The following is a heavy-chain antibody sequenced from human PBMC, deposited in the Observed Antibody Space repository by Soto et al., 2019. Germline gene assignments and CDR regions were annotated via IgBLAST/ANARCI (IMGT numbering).Heavy chain of an antibody. J-gene: IGHJ4*02. CDR3: ATDLAARYYFDN. V-gene: IGHV3-30-3*01. CDR1: GFTFSRSA. D-gene: IGHD6-13*01. Sequence: QVHLVESGGGVVQPGTSLRLSCAASGFTFSRSAVHWVRQAPGKGLEWVAIISYDGNNIFYADSVKGRFTISRDNSKNTLHLQMNSLKTEDTAMYYCATDLAARYYFDNWGQGTLVTVSS. CDR2: ISYDGNNI.